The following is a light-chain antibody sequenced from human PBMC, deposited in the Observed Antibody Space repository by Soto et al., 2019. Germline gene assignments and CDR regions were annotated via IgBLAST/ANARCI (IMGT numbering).Light chain of an antibody. Sequence: QSALTQPASVSGSPGQSITISCTGTSSDVGGYNYVSWYQQHPGKAPKLMIHDVSNRPSGVSNRFSGSKSGNTASLTISGLQAEDEADYYCSSYTSSSTLVFGGGTKVPVL. J-gene: IGLJ2*01. CDR2: DVS. CDR3: SSYTSSSTLV. V-gene: IGLV2-14*01. CDR1: SSDVGGYNY.